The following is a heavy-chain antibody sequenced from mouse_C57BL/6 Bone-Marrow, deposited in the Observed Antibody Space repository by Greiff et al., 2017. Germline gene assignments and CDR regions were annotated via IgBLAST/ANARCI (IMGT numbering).Heavy chain of an antibody. CDR2: ISDGGSYT. J-gene: IGHJ2*01. V-gene: IGHV5-4*03. Sequence: EVKLVESGGGLVKPGGSLKLSCAASGFTFSSYAMSWVRQTPEKRLEWVATISDGGSYTYYPDNVKGRFTISRDNAKNNLYLQMSHLKSEDTAMYYCARSVVATDYFDYWCQGTTLTVSS. D-gene: IGHD1-1*01. CDR1: GFTFSSYA. CDR3: ARSVVATDYFDY.